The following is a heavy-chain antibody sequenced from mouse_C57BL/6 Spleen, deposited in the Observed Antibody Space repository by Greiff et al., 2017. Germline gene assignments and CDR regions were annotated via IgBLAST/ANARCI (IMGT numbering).Heavy chain of an antibody. CDR2: ISSGSSTI. CDR3: ARQGDYGSSYAMDY. Sequence: EVKLVESGGGLVKPGGSLKISCAASGFTFSDYGMHWVRQAPEKGLEWVAYISSGSSTIYYADTVKGRFTISRDNAKNTLFLHMTSLRSEDTAMYYCARQGDYGSSYAMDYWGQGTSVTVSS. V-gene: IGHV5-17*01. D-gene: IGHD1-1*01. CDR1: GFTFSDYG. J-gene: IGHJ4*01.